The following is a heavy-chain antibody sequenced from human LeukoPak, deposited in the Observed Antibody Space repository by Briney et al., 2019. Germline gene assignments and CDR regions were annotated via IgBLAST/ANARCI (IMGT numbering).Heavy chain of an antibody. CDR1: GGSISGDY. Sequence: PSEALSLTCTVSGGSISGDYWSWIRQPPGKGLEWIGSIYYSGSTYYNPSLKSRVTISVDTSKNQFSLKLSSVTAADTAVYYCAGLRPGYFDSWGQGTLVTVSS. CDR2: IYYSGST. D-gene: IGHD1-14*01. J-gene: IGHJ4*02. CDR3: AGLRPGYFDS. V-gene: IGHV4-39*01.